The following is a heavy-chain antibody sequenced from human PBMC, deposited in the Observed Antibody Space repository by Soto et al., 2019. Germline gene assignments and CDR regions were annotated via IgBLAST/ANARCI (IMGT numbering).Heavy chain of an antibody. V-gene: IGHV5-51*01. Sequence: GESLKISCEASGYTFANYWIGWVRQMHGKGLELMGIIYPIESDARYSPSFQGQVIISADKSINTAYLQWSSLRASDTAIYYCVRHGRSGGSSYSGWFDPWGQGTLVTVSS. CDR1: GYTFANYW. CDR3: VRHGRSGGSSYSGWFDP. D-gene: IGHD2-15*01. J-gene: IGHJ5*02. CDR2: IYPIESDA.